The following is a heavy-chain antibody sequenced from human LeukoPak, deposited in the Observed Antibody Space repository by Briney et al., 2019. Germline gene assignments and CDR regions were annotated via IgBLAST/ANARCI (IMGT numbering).Heavy chain of an antibody. J-gene: IGHJ5*02. Sequence: GGSLRLSCAASGLTFNSYALSWVRQAPGKGLEWVSAISAGADTIYYADSVKGRFTISRDNAKNTLYLQMNSLRAEDTAIYYCARGYVSKGAWFDPWGQGTLVTVSS. CDR3: ARGYVSKGAWFDP. CDR1: GLTFNSYA. D-gene: IGHD1-26*01. CDR2: ISAGADTI. V-gene: IGHV3-23*01.